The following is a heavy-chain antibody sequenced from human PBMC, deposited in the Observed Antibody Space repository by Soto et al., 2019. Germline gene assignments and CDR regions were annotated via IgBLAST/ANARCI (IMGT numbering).Heavy chain of an antibody. Sequence: QVQLVESGGGVVQPGGSLRLSCAASGFTLSSYAMYWVRQVPGKGLEWVGVISHDGNNRYYRDSVKGRFTISRDSSENTLFLEMNCLRAEDTAVYYCARIREAAATGGAFDIWGQGSVVTVSS. CDR2: ISHDGNNR. CDR1: GFTLSSYA. CDR3: ARIREAAATGGAFDI. V-gene: IGHV3-30-3*01. D-gene: IGHD6-25*01. J-gene: IGHJ3*02.